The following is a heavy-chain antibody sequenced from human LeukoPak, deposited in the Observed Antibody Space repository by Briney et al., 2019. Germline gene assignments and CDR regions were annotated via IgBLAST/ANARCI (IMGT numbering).Heavy chain of an antibody. CDR2: ISYDGSNK. Sequence: GRSLRLSCAASGFTFSSYGMHWVRQAPGKGLEWVAVISYDGSNKYYADSVKGRFTISRDNSKNTLYLQMNSLRAEDTAVYYCAKDPNYYDSSGYYPVAFDIWGQGTMVTVSS. V-gene: IGHV3-30*18. J-gene: IGHJ3*02. CDR3: AKDPNYYDSSGYYPVAFDI. CDR1: GFTFSSYG. D-gene: IGHD3-22*01.